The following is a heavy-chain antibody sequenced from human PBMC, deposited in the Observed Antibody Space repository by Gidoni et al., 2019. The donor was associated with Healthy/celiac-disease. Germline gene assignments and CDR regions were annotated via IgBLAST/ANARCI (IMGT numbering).Heavy chain of an antibody. Sequence: EVQLVESGGGLVKPGGSLRLSCAASGFTFSSYSMTWVRHAPGKGLEWVSSISSSSSYIYYADSVKGRFTISRDNAKNSLYLQMNSLRAEDTAVYYCARGTPQGSPYWGQGTLVTVSS. D-gene: IGHD1-26*01. J-gene: IGHJ4*02. CDR3: ARGTPQGSPY. V-gene: IGHV3-21*01. CDR1: GFTFSSYS. CDR2: ISSSSSYI.